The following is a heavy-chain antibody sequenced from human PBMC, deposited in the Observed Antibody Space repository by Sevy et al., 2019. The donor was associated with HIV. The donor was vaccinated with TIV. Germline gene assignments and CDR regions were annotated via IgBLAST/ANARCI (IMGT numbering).Heavy chain of an antibody. J-gene: IGHJ4*02. Sequence: SETLSLTCAVYSESFRRYYWNWIRQSPEKGLEWIGEIHHSGTTNYNPSLKSRVTISVDPSRNQFSLKLNSVTAADTAVYYCASDSGTYTYYFDYWGQGTPVTVSS. CDR2: IHHSGTT. D-gene: IGHD1-26*01. CDR3: ASDSGTYTYYFDY. V-gene: IGHV4-34*01. CDR1: SESFRRYY.